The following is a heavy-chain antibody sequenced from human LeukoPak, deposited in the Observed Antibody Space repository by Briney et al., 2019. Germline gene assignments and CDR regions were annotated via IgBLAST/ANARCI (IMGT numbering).Heavy chain of an antibody. CDR3: AREYSDRLYYFDY. D-gene: IGHD6-13*01. J-gene: IGHJ4*02. CDR1: GFTFSDYW. Sequence: ESLRLSCVASGFTFSDYWMGWVRQAPGKGLEWIGYIYHSGSTYYNPSLKSRVTISVDRSKNQFSLKLSSVTAADTAVYYCAREYSDRLYYFDYWGQGTLVTVSS. CDR2: IYHSGST. V-gene: IGHV4/OR15-8*01.